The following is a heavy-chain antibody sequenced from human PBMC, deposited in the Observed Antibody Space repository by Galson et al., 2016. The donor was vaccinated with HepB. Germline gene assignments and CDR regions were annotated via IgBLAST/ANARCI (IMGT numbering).Heavy chain of an antibody. Sequence: SLRLSCAASGFTFSKFAMAWVRQAPGKGLEWVALISGNGIDTYYADSVKGRFTISRDNSENTLHLQMNSLRAEDTAIYYCAKGDPFNPRDQLDHFESWGQGTLVTVSS. CDR3: AKGDPFNPRDQLDHFES. CDR2: ISGNGIDT. J-gene: IGHJ4*02. CDR1: GFTFSKFA. D-gene: IGHD6-13*01. V-gene: IGHV3-23*01.